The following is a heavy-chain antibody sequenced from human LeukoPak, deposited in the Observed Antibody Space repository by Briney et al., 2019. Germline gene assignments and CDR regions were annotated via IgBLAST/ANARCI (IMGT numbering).Heavy chain of an antibody. J-gene: IGHJ3*02. V-gene: IGHV4-61*02. CDR3: ARDPRDYGSGSYYNAQAFDI. CDR1: GGSISSGSYY. D-gene: IGHD3-10*01. CDR2: IYTSGST. Sequence: SETLSLTCTVSGGSISSGSYYWSWIRQPAGKGLEWIGRIYTSGSTNYNPSLKSRVTISVDTSKNQFSLKLSSVTAADTAVYYCARDPRDYGSGSYYNAQAFDIWGQGTMVTVSS.